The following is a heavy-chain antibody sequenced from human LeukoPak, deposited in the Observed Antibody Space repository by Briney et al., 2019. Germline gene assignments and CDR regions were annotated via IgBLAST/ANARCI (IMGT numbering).Heavy chain of an antibody. Sequence: ETLSLTCAVSGGSISSGGYSWSWIRQPPGKGLEWIGYIYYSGSTNYNPSLKSRVTISVDTSKNQFSLKLSSVTAADTAVYYCARSTVTTREEVGTYYYYHYMDVWGKGTTVTVSS. CDR1: GGSISSGGYS. CDR3: ARSTVTTREEVGTYYYYHYMDV. V-gene: IGHV4-61*08. J-gene: IGHJ6*03. D-gene: IGHD4-17*01. CDR2: IYYSGST.